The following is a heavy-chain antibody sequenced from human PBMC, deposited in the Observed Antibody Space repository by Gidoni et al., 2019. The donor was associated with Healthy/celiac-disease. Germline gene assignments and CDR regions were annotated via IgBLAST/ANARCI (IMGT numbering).Heavy chain of an antibody. CDR2: ISYDGSNK. V-gene: IGHV3-30*18. CDR1: GFTFSRYG. J-gene: IGHJ6*02. D-gene: IGHD2-2*01. Sequence: QVQLVESGGGVVQPGRSLRLSCAASGFTFSRYGMHWVRQAPGKGLEWVAVISYDGSNKYYADSVKGRFTISRDNSKNTLYLQMNSLRAEDTAVYYCAKAPGYCSSTSCLGDYYGMDVWGQGTTVTVSS. CDR3: AKAPGYCSSTSCLGDYYGMDV.